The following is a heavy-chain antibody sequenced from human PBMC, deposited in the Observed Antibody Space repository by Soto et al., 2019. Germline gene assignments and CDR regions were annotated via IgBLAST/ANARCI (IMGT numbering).Heavy chain of an antibody. V-gene: IGHV4-34*01. J-gene: IGHJ5*02. D-gene: IGHD3-22*01. CDR2: INHSGST. Sequence: CILKKQGKGLEWIGEINHSGSTNYNPSLKSRVTISVDTSTNQFSLKLSSVTAADTAVYYCAREPITMIGLNWFDPWGQGTLVTVSS. CDR3: AREPITMIGLNWFDP.